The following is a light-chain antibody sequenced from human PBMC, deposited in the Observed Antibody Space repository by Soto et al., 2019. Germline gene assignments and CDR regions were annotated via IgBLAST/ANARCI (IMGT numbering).Light chain of an antibody. J-gene: IGLJ1*01. CDR2: EGS. CDR3: CSFVGSYTSYV. Sequence: QSALTQPASVSGSPGQSITISCTGTSSDVGSYNLVSWYQLHPGKAPKLMIYEGSKRPSGVPDRFSGSKSGNTASLTISGLQAEDEADYYCCSFVGSYTSYVFGTGTKLTVL. V-gene: IGLV2-23*01. CDR1: SSDVGSYNL.